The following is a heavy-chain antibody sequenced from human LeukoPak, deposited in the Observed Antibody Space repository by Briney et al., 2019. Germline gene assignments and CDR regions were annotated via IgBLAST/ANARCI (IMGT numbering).Heavy chain of an antibody. CDR3: ARGRVVVAAHDAFDI. Sequence: SETLSLTCAVSGGSISSDNWWSWVRQPPGKGLEWIGEIYHSGSTNYNPSLKSRVSISVDTSKNQFSLKLSSVTAADTAVYYCARGRVVVAAHDAFDIWGQGTMVTVSS. J-gene: IGHJ3*02. CDR2: IYHSGST. V-gene: IGHV4-4*02. D-gene: IGHD2-15*01. CDR1: GGSISSDNW.